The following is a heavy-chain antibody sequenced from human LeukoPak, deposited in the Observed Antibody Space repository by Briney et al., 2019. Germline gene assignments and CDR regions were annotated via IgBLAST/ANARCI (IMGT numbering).Heavy chain of an antibody. Sequence: SSETLSLTCAVYGGSFSGYYWSWIRQPPGKGLEWIGEINHSGSTNYNPSLKSRVTISVDTSKNQFSLKLSSVTAADTAVYYCARRGQYSYGSWGQGTLVTVSS. CDR1: GGSFSGYY. V-gene: IGHV4-34*01. CDR3: ARRGQYSYGS. CDR2: INHSGST. J-gene: IGHJ4*02. D-gene: IGHD5-18*01.